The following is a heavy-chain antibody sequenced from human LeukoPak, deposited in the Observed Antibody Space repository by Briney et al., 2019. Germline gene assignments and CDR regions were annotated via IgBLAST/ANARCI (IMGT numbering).Heavy chain of an antibody. Sequence: PGGSLRLSCAASGFTFSTYVMSWVRQAPGKGREWVSGISGSGGNTYYADSVKSRFTIFRDKSKNTLYLQMNSLRAEDTDIYYCAKARRKSLRFLEWLPIDAFDIWDQGTMVSVSS. V-gene: IGHV3-23*01. D-gene: IGHD3-3*01. CDR3: AKARRKSLRFLEWLPIDAFDI. J-gene: IGHJ3*02. CDR1: GFTFSTYV. CDR2: ISGSGGNT.